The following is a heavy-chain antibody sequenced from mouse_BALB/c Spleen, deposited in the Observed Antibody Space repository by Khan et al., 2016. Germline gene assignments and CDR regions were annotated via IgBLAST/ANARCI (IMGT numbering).Heavy chain of an antibody. J-gene: IGHJ3*01. V-gene: IGHV9-3*02. CDR3: ARTARATFAY. CDR1: GYTFTNYG. CDR2: IHTSTGEP. D-gene: IGHD3-1*01. Sequence: QIQLVQSGPELKKPGETVKISCKASGYTFTNYGMNWVKQAPGKGLKWMGWIHTSTGEPTYAEEFKGRVAFSLETSASTAYLQINNLKSEDTATYFCARTARATFAYWGQGNLVTVSA.